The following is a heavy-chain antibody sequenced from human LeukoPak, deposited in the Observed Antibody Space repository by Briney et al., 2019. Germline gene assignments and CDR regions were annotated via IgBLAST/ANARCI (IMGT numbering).Heavy chain of an antibody. CDR1: GYTFTSYD. Sequence: ASVKVSCKASGYTFTSYDINWVRQAPGHGLEWMGWMNPNSGNTGYAQKFQGRVTMTRNTSISTAYMELSSLRSEDTAVYYCARGYSINCSSTSCNHYLNWFDPWGQGTLVTVSS. CDR2: MNPNSGNT. D-gene: IGHD2-2*01. V-gene: IGHV1-8*01. J-gene: IGHJ5*02. CDR3: ARGYSINCSSTSCNHYLNWFDP.